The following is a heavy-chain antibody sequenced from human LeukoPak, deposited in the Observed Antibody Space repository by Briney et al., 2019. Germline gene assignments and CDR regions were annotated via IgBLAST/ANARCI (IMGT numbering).Heavy chain of an antibody. J-gene: IGHJ4*02. CDR3: ASGWGGSYLYYLDD. D-gene: IGHD3-16*02. CDR2: IYRGGST. CDR1: GGSISSRNW. Sequence: SGTLSLTCAVSGGSISSRNWWSWVRQPPGKGLEWIGEIYRGGSTNYNPSLKSRVTISMGNSKNQFSLKLTSVTAADTAVYFCASGWGGSYLYYLDDWGQGTLVTVSS. V-gene: IGHV4-4*02.